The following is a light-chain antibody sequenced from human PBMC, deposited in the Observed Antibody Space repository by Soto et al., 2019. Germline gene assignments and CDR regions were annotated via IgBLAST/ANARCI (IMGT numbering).Light chain of an antibody. V-gene: IGLV1-40*01. Sequence: QSVLTQPPSVSVAPGQRVTIPCTGSSSNIGAGYDVHWYQQLPGTAPKLLIYGNSNRPSGVPDRFSGSKSGTSASLAITVLQAEDEADYYCQSYDSRLSGSVFGGGTQLTVL. CDR2: GNS. CDR1: SSNIGAGYD. J-gene: IGLJ2*01. CDR3: QSYDSRLSGSV.